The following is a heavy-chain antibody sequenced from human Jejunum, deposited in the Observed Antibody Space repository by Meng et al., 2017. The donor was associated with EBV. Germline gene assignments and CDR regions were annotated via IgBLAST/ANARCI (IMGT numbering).Heavy chain of an antibody. CDR1: GGAIMSGGYS. J-gene: IGHJ4*02. Sequence: LRLQVSGSALVTPSVTRSLPCAVSGGAIMSGGYSWPWIRQPPGKGLQWIGYIYYSGSAFYNPSLKSRVTLSVDRSKNQFSLNLSSVTAADTAVYYCARGAYFDYWGQGTLVTVSS. CDR3: ARGAYFDY. CDR2: IYYSGSA. V-gene: IGHV4-30-2*01.